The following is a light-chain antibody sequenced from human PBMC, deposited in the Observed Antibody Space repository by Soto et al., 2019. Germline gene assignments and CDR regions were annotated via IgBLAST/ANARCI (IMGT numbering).Light chain of an antibody. CDR3: SSYGASSTL. V-gene: IGLV2-14*03. CDR2: DVC. J-gene: IGLJ2*01. Sequence: PKLMIFDVCYRPSGISDRFSGSKSGNTASLTISGLQPEDEADYYCSSYGASSTLFGGGTKLTVL.